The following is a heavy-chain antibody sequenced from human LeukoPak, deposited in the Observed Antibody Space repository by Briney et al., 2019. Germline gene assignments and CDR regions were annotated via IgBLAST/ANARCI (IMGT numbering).Heavy chain of an antibody. CDR3: ARVRANTAMVEREPFDY. V-gene: IGHV1-8*01. J-gene: IGHJ4*02. D-gene: IGHD5-18*01. Sequence: ASVKVSCKASGYTFTSYDINWVRQATGQGLEWMGWMNPNSGNTGYAQKFQGRVTMTRNTSISTAYMELSSLRSEDTAVYYCARVRANTAMVEREPFDYWGQGTLVTVSS. CDR1: GYTFTSYD. CDR2: MNPNSGNT.